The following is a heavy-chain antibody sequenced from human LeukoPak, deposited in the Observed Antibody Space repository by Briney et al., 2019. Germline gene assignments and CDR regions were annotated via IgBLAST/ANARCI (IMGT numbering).Heavy chain of an antibody. CDR1: GGSISSYY. CDR3: AREPYDILTGYYRHYFDY. J-gene: IGHJ4*02. Sequence: SETLSLTCTISGGSISSYYWSWIRQPPGKGLKWIGYIYYSGSTNYNPSLKSRVTISVDTSKNQFSLKLSSVTAADTAVYYCAREPYDILTGYYRHYFDYWGQGTLVTVSS. CDR2: IYYSGST. V-gene: IGHV4-59*01. D-gene: IGHD3-9*01.